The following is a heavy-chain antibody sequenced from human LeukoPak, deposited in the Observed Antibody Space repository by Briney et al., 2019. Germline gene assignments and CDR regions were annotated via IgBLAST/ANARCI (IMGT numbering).Heavy chain of an antibody. V-gene: IGHV3-33*06. J-gene: IGHJ4*02. CDR1: GFTFSSYG. CDR2: IWHDGSKK. CDR3: AKDRGPYDSSGHYAFDQ. D-gene: IGHD3-22*01. Sequence: GGSLRLSCAASGFTFSSYGMHWVRQAPGKGLEWVAVIWHDGSKKNYADSVKGRSTISRDNSKNTLNLQMNSLRTEDTAVYYCAKDRGPYDSSGHYAFDQWGQGTLVTVSS.